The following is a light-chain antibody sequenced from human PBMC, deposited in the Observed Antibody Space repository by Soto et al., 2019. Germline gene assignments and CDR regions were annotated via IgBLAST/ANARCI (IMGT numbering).Light chain of an antibody. CDR1: QTISRF. J-gene: IGKJ1*01. CDR2: DAS. Sequence: DIQMTQSPSTLSASVGDRVTITCRASQTISRFLAWYHHKPGKAPELLIYDASTLESGVPSRFSGSGSGTEFTLAISSLQPDDFATYYCQQYANSWTFGQGTKVDIK. V-gene: IGKV1-5*01. CDR3: QQYANSWT.